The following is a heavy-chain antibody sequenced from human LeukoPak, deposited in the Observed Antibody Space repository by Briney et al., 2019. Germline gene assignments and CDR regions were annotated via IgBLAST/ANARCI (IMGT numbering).Heavy chain of an antibody. D-gene: IGHD3-10*01. V-gene: IGHV4-39*07. CDR1: GGSISSSSYY. Sequence: SSETLSLTCTVSGGSISSSSYYWGWIRQPPGKGLEWIGSIYYSGSTYYNPSLKSRVTISVDTSKNQFSLKLSSVTAADTAVYYCARDLGVTMVRGVIIPVHRGRKFDPWGQGTLVTVSS. CDR2: IYYSGST. J-gene: IGHJ5*02. CDR3: ARDLGVTMVRGVIIPVHRGRKFDP.